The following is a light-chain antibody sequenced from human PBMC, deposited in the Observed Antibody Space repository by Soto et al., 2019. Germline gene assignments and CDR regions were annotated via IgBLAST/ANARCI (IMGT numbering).Light chain of an antibody. CDR2: RNN. Sequence: QAVVTQPPSASGTPGQRVTISCSGSSSNIGSNYVYWYQQLPGTAPKLLIYRNNQRASGVPDRFSGSKSGTSGSLAISGLRSEDEADYYCAAWDDSLSGLVFGGGTKLTVL. V-gene: IGLV1-47*01. J-gene: IGLJ2*01. CDR1: SSNIGSNY. CDR3: AAWDDSLSGLV.